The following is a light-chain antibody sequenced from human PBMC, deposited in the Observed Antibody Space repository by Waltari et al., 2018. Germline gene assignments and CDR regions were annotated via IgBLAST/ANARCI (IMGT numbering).Light chain of an antibody. Sequence: EIVLTQSPDTLSLSPGERATLSCRASQSLSRSRLAWYQQTPGQAPRLLINAAASRATGIPDRFTGSGSGTDFSLTISRVEPEDFAVYFCQQYGSSVMYTFGQGTKLE. V-gene: IGKV3-20*01. J-gene: IGKJ2*01. CDR3: QQYGSSVMYT. CDR1: QSLSRSR. CDR2: AAA.